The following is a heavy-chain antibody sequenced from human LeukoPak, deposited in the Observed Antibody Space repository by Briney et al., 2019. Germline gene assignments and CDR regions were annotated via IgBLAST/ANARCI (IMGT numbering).Heavy chain of an antibody. J-gene: IGHJ4*02. D-gene: IGHD2-2*01. Sequence: SETLSLTCSVSGYSISSGYYWGWIRQPPGKGLDWIGSIYHSGSTNYNPSLKSRVTISVDTSKNQFSLKLSSVTAADTAVYYCARAGNCSSTSCSLDYWGQGTLVTVSS. V-gene: IGHV4-38-2*02. CDR3: ARAGNCSSTSCSLDY. CDR1: GYSISSGYY. CDR2: IYHSGST.